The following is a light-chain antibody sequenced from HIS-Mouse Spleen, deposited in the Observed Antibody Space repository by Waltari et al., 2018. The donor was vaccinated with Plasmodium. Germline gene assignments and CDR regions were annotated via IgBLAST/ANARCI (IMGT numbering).Light chain of an antibody. CDR3: SSYTSSSTLV. J-gene: IGLJ2*01. CDR2: DVS. V-gene: IGLV2-14*03. Sequence: QSALTQPASVSGSPGQSIPISCTATSSDAGGYNYVSWYQQHPGKAPKLMIYDVSNRPSGVSNRFSGSKSGNTASLTISGLQAEDEADYYCSSYTSSSTLVFGGGTKLTVL. CDR1: SSDAGGYNY.